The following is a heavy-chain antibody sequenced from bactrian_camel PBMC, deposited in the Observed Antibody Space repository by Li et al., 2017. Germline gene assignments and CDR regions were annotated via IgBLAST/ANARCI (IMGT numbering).Heavy chain of an antibody. V-gene: IGHV3S53*01. CDR1: GVTYNIYC. D-gene: IGHD4*01. Sequence: HVQLVESGGGLVQAGGSLKLSCVASGVTYNIYCMGWFRQPPGKEREGVAIIDSDGSTGYEDPVKGRFTISRDNAKNTIYLQMNNLKPTDTAVYYCAAEVFPCRSYSNYAEHWGQGTQVTVS. CDR2: IDSDGST. CDR3: AAEVFPCRSYSNYAEH. J-gene: IGHJ4*01.